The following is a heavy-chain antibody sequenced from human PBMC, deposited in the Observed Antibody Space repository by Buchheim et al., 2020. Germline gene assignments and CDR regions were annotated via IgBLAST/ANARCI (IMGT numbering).Heavy chain of an antibody. CDR1: GFTFSSYG. CDR3: AKGEVSGYSYGDYFDY. V-gene: IGHV3-30*18. CDR2: ISYDGSNK. J-gene: IGHJ4*02. D-gene: IGHD5-18*01. Sequence: QVQLVESGGGVVQPGRSLRLSCAASGFTFSSYGMHWVRQAPGKGLEWVAVISYDGSNKYYADSVKGRFTISRDNSKNTLYLQMNSLRAEDTAVYYCAKGEVSGYSYGDYFDYWGQGTL.